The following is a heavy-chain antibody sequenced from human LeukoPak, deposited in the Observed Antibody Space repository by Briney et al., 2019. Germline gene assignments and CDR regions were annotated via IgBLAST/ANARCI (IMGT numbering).Heavy chain of an antibody. D-gene: IGHD6-13*01. J-gene: IGHJ4*02. V-gene: IGHV1-2*02. CDR2: INPNSGGT. CDR1: GYTFTGYY. Sequence: ASVKVSCKASGYTFTGYYMHWVRQAPGQGLEWMGWINPNSGGTNYAQKFQGRVTMTRDTSISTAYMELSRLRSDDTAVYYCARDHSSSCQLLDYWGQGTLVTISS. CDR3: ARDHSSSCQLLDY.